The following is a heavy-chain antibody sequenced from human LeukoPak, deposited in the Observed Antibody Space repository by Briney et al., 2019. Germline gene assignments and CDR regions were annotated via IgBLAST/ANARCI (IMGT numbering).Heavy chain of an antibody. CDR2: IYYSGST. J-gene: IGHJ4*02. CDR3: ARAGMVRGISYFDY. V-gene: IGHV4-38-2*02. Sequence: SETLSLTCTVSAYSISSGYYWGWIRQPPGKGLEWIGSIYYSGSTYYNSSLKSRVTISVDTSKNQFSLKLSSVTAADTAVYYCARAGMVRGISYFDYWGQGTLVIVSS. CDR1: AYSISSGYY. D-gene: IGHD3-10*01.